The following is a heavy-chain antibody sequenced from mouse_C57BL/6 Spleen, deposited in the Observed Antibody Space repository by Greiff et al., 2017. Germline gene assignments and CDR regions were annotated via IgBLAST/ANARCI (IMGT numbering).Heavy chain of an antibody. CDR3: ARQNWEGTFDY. J-gene: IGHJ2*01. D-gene: IGHD4-1*01. CDR1: GFTFSDYY. V-gene: IGHV5-12*01. CDR2: ISNGGGST. Sequence: EVMLVESGGGLVQPGGSLKLSCAASGFTFSDYYMYWVRQTPEKRLEWVAYISNGGGSTYYPDTVKGRFTISRDNAKNTLYLQMSRLKSEDTAMYYCARQNWEGTFDYWGQGTTLTVSS.